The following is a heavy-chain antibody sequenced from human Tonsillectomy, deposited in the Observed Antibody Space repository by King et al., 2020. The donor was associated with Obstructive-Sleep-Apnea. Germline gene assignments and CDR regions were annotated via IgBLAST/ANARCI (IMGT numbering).Heavy chain of an antibody. D-gene: IGHD3-9*01. CDR1: GYTFTGYS. Sequence: QLVQSGAEVKKPGASVKVSCKAVGYTFTGYSLHWVGQTPGQGFEWMGRINPNSGGTNYAQKLQGRVTKPRDKAISTDYMDLNRLRSDDTAVYYCAGDNDDILSRDVFDIWGQGTMVTVAS. V-gene: IGHV1-2*06. CDR3: AGDNDDILSRDVFDI. J-gene: IGHJ3*02. CDR2: INPNSGGT.